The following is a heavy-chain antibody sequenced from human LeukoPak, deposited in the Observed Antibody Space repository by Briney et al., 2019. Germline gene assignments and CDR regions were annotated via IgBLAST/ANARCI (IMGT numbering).Heavy chain of an antibody. V-gene: IGHV3-48*03. Sequence: GGSLRLSCAASGFTFSSYEMNWVRQAPGKGLEWVSYISSSGSTIYYADSVKGRFTISRDNDKNSLYLQMNSLRAEDTADYYCAELGITMIGGVWGKGTTVTISS. J-gene: IGHJ6*04. CDR2: ISSSGSTI. CDR3: AELGITMIGGV. D-gene: IGHD3-10*02. CDR1: GFTFSSYE.